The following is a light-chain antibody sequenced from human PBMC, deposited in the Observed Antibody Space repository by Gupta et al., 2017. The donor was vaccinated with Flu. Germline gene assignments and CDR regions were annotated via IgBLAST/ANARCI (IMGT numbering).Light chain of an antibody. Sequence: DIQMTQSPSSLSASVGDRVTITCRASQSIGFYLNWYQQKPGKAPKLLIYAASRVQSGFPSRFSGSGSGTDFTITISRRQPEDFVTYYCQQRNITPRTFGQGTKVEIK. CDR1: QSIGFY. J-gene: IGKJ1*01. CDR3: QQRNITPRT. CDR2: AAS. V-gene: IGKV1-39*01.